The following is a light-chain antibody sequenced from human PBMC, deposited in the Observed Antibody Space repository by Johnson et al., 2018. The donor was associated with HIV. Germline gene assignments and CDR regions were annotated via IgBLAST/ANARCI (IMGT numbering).Light chain of an antibody. V-gene: IGLV1-51*02. CDR3: AAWDSSLSAHYV. CDR2: EKN. J-gene: IGLJ1*01. Sequence: QSVLTQPPSVSAAPGQKVTISCSGSSSNIGNNYVSWYQQLPGTAPKLLIYEKNKRPSGVPDRFSGSKSGTSASLAISGLQAEDEADYYCAAWDSSLSAHYVFGAGTKITVL. CDR1: SSNIGNNY.